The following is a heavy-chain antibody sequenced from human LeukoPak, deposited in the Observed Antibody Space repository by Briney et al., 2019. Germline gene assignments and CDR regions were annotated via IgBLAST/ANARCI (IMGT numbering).Heavy chain of an antibody. V-gene: IGHV5-51*01. Sequence: GESLKISCKGSGYSFTSYWIGWVRQMPGKGLEWMGIIYPGDSDTRYSPSFQGQVTISADKSISTAYLQWSSLKASDTAMYYCAGYAPAIGYCSSTSCYGAYYFDYWGQGTLVTVSS. D-gene: IGHD2-2*01. J-gene: IGHJ4*02. CDR3: AGYAPAIGYCSSTSCYGAYYFDY. CDR1: GYSFTSYW. CDR2: IYPGDSDT.